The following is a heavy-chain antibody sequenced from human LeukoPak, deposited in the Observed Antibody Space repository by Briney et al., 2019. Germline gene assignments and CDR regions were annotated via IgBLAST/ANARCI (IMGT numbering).Heavy chain of an antibody. D-gene: IGHD3-3*01. Sequence: GGSLRLSCAASGFTFSSYSMNWVRQAPGKGLEWVSSISSSSSYIYYADSVKGRFTISRDNAKNSLYLQMNSLRAEDTAVYYCARGRFLEWYLRSDAFDIWGQGTMVTVSS. CDR2: ISSSSSYI. CDR3: ARGRFLEWYLRSDAFDI. CDR1: GFTFSSYS. J-gene: IGHJ3*02. V-gene: IGHV3-21*01.